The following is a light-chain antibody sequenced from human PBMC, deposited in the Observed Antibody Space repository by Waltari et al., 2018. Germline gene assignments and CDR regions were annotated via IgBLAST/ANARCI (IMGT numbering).Light chain of an antibody. Sequence: EIVLTQSPATLSLSPGESATPPCRASQSVSSYLAWYQQKPGQAPRLLLYDASNRATGIPARFSGSGSGTDFTLTISSLEPEDFAVYYCQQRSNWPPTLTFGGGTKVEIK. CDR1: QSVSSY. J-gene: IGKJ4*01. V-gene: IGKV3-11*01. CDR3: QQRSNWPPTLT. CDR2: DAS.